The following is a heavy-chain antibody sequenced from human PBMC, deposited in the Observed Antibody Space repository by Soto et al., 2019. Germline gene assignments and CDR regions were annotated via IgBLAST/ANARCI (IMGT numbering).Heavy chain of an antibody. D-gene: IGHD3-10*01. J-gene: IGHJ5*02. Sequence: PSETLSLTCTVSGGSISSGGYYWSWIRQHPGKGLEWIGYIYYSGSTYYNPSLKSRVTISVDTSKNQFSLKLSSVTAADTAVYYCARVVTMVRGVIIESRGAPFDPWGQGTLVTVSS. CDR1: GGSISSGGYY. V-gene: IGHV4-31*03. CDR2: IYYSGST. CDR3: ARVVTMVRGVIIESRGAPFDP.